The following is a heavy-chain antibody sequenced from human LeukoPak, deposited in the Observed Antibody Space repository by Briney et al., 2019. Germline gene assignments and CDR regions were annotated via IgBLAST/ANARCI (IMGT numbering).Heavy chain of an antibody. CDR3: ARVVAAAAYNYYYGMDV. Sequence: PSETLSLTCTVSGGSISSYYWSWIRQPPGKGLEWTGYIYYSGSTNYNPSLKSRVTISVDTSKNQFSLKLSSVTAADTAVYYCARVVAAAAYNYYYGMDVWGQGTTVTVSS. D-gene: IGHD6-13*01. CDR1: GGSISSYY. J-gene: IGHJ6*02. CDR2: IYYSGST. V-gene: IGHV4-59*01.